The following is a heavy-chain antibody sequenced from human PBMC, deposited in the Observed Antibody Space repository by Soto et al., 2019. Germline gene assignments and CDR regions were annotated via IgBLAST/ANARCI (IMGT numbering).Heavy chain of an antibody. CDR2: IYYSGST. CDR1: GGAISSGGYY. V-gene: IGHV4-31*03. J-gene: IGHJ5*02. Sequence: SETLSLTCTVSGGAISSGGYYWSWIRQHPGKGLEWIGYIYYSGSTYYNPSLKSRVTISVDTSKNQFSLKLSSVTAADTAVYYCARDLRTRDSSGYSNNWFDPWGRGTLVTVSS. CDR3: ARDLRTRDSSGYSNNWFDP. D-gene: IGHD3-22*01.